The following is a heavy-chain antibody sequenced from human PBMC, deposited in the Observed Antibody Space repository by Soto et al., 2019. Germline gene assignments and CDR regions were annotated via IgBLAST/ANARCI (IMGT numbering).Heavy chain of an antibody. CDR2: ISGSGGST. Sequence: GGSLRLSCAASGFTFSGYAMSWVRQAPGKGLEGVSAISGSGGSTYYADSVKGRFTISRDNSKNTLYLQMNSLRAEDTAVYYCAKDLGYSSVYFQHWGQGTPVTVSS. CDR1: GFTFSGYA. V-gene: IGHV3-23*01. CDR3: AKDLGYSSVYFQH. J-gene: IGHJ1*01. D-gene: IGHD5-18*01.